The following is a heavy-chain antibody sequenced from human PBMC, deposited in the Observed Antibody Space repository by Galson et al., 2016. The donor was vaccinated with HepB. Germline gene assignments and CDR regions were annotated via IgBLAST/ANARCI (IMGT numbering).Heavy chain of an antibody. CDR1: GYSFTSYY. Sequence: SVKVSCKASGYSFTSYYMHWVRQAPGQGLEWMGIINPSGGSTTYAQKFQGRVTITRDTSTSTVYMELSSLRSADTAVYYCARDGVITMVPFDYWGQGTLVTVSS. CDR2: INPSGGST. D-gene: IGHD3-10*01. V-gene: IGHV1-46*01. J-gene: IGHJ4*02. CDR3: ARDGVITMVPFDY.